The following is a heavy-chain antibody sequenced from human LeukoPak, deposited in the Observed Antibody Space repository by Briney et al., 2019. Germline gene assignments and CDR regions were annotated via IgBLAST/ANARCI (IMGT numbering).Heavy chain of an antibody. CDR3: ARDQTFSSSERQEAYYYYYMAV. D-gene: IGHD6-6*01. J-gene: IGHJ6*03. Sequence: PGGSLRLSCAASGFTFSSYAMHWVRQAPGKGLEWVAVISYDGSNKYYADSVKGRFTISRDNSKNTLYLQMNSLRAEDTAVYYCARDQTFSSSERQEAYYYYYMAVCGKGTTVTVSS. V-gene: IGHV3-30*04. CDR1: GFTFSSYA. CDR2: ISYDGSNK.